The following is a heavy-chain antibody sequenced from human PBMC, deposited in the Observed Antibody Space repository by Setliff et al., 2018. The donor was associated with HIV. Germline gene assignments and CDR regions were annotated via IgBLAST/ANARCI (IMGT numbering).Heavy chain of an antibody. D-gene: IGHD3-10*01. V-gene: IGHV4-34*01. J-gene: IGHJ4*02. Sequence: SETLSLTCAVYGGSFSGYYWSWIRQPPGKGLEWIGEINHSGSTNYNPSLKSRVTISVDTSKNQFSLKLSPVTAADTAVYYCARAKGNYGSGSYGFDYWGQGTLVTVSS. CDR3: ARAKGNYGSGSYGFDY. CDR1: GGSFSGYY. CDR2: INHSGST.